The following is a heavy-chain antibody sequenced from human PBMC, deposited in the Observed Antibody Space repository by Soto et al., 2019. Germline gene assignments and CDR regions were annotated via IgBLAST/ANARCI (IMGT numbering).Heavy chain of an antibody. Sequence: DSVKVSCKASGHTFSSYYMPWVRQAPGQGLEWMGIINPSGGSTRYAQKFQGRVTMTRDTSTSTVYMEMSSLTSEDTAVYYCARDQTYCTGGSCYPWFDPWGQGTMVTVSS. CDR3: ARDQTYCTGGSCYPWFDP. D-gene: IGHD2-15*01. V-gene: IGHV1-46*01. J-gene: IGHJ5*02. CDR2: INPSGGST. CDR1: GHTFSSYY.